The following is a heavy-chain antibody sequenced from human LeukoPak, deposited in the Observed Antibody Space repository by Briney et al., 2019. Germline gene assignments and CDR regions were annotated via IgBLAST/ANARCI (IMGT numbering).Heavy chain of an antibody. V-gene: IGHV4-61*02. CDR1: GGSISSGSYY. CDR2: IYTSGST. CDR3: ARADTSYYYYCMDV. J-gene: IGHJ6*03. Sequence: SETLSLTCTVPGGSISSGSYYWSWIRQPAGKGLEWIGRIYTSGSTNYNPSLKSRVTISVDTSKNQFSLQLSSVTAADTAVYYCARADTSYYYYCMDVWGKGTTVTVSS. D-gene: IGHD5-18*01.